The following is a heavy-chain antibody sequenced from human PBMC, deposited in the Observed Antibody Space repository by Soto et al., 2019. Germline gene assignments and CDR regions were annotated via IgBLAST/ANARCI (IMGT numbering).Heavy chain of an antibody. CDR3: ARLRYYYHSGSWPGYYYYYMGV. Sequence: SETLSLTCTVSGGSVSSRSYSWGWIRQPPGKGLEWIGSIYYSGSTYYNPSLKSRVTISVDTSKNQFSLKLSSVTAADTAVYYCARLRYYYHSGSWPGYYYYYMGVWGKGTTVTVSS. J-gene: IGHJ6*03. D-gene: IGHD3-10*01. CDR1: GGSVSSRSYS. CDR2: IYYSGST. V-gene: IGHV4-39*01.